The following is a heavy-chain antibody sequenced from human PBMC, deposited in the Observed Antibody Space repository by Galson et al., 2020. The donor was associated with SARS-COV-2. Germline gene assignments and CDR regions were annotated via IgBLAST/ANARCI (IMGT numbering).Heavy chain of an antibody. CDR1: GFTVSRKY. D-gene: IGHD3-10*01. J-gene: IGHJ3*02. V-gene: IGHV3-66*01. CDR3: ARGMDGGAVDI. CDR2: IYSGST. Sequence: GESLKISCAAPGFTVSRKYMNWVRQAPGKGLEWVSVIYSGSTSYADSAKGRFTISRDNSKNTVYLQMNSLRVEDTAVYYCARGMDGGAVDIWGQGTMVTVSP.